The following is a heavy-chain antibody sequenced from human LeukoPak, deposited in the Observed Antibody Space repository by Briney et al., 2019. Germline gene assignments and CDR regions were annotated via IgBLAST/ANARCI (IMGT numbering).Heavy chain of an antibody. V-gene: IGHV3-21*01. CDR2: ISSSSSYI. J-gene: IGHJ4*02. Sequence: GGSLRLSCAASGFTFSSYSMNWVRQAPGKGLEWVSSISSSSSYIYYADSVKGRFTISRDNAKNSLYLQMNSLRAEDMAVYYCAKIVVVTAMGDHVDYWGQGTLVTVSS. CDR3: AKIVVVTAMGDHVDY. D-gene: IGHD2-21*02. CDR1: GFTFSSYS.